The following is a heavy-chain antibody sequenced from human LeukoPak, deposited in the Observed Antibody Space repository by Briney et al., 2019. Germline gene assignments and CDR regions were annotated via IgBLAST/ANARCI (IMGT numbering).Heavy chain of an antibody. CDR2: IYISGST. CDR3: ARSRSWFGELLRWFDP. Sequence: SETLSLTCTVSGGSVSDGSYYWSWIRQSAEKGLEWIGRIYISGSTNYNPSLKSRVTISVDKSKNQFSLKLSSVTAADTAVYYCARSRSWFGELLRWFDPWGQGTLVTVSS. CDR1: GGSVSDGSYY. V-gene: IGHV4-61*02. J-gene: IGHJ5*02. D-gene: IGHD3-10*01.